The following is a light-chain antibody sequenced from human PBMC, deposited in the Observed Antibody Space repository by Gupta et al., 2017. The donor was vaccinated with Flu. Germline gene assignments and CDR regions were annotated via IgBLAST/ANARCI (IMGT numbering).Light chain of an antibody. Sequence: QSALTQPCSVSGSPGQSVTISCTGTSSDVGGYNYVHWYQQHPGKAPKLMIYDVSKRPSGVPDRFSGSKSGNTASLTISGLQAEDEADYYCCSYAGSYTGVFGGGTKLTVL. CDR3: CSYAGSYTGV. J-gene: IGLJ3*02. CDR1: SSDVGGYNY. CDR2: DVS. V-gene: IGLV2-11*01.